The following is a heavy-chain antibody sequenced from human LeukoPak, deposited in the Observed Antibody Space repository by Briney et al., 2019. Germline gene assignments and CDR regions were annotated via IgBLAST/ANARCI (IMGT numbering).Heavy chain of an antibody. V-gene: IGHV1-2*02. CDR1: GYTFTGYY. CDR2: INPNSGGT. Sequence: GASVKVSCKASGYTFTGYYMHWVRQAPGQGLEWMGWINPNSGGTNYAQKFQGRVTMTRDTSISTAYMELSRLRSDDTAVYYCARSLRFPLNIVATRKPYTGGADYWGQGTLVTVSS. D-gene: IGHD5-12*01. J-gene: IGHJ4*02. CDR3: ARSLRFPLNIVATRKPYTGGADY.